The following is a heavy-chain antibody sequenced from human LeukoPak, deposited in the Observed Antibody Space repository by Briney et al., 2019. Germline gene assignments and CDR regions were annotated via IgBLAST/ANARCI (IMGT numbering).Heavy chain of an antibody. Sequence: SVKVSCKASGGTFSSYAISWVRQAPGQGLEWMGGIIPIFGTANYAQKFQGRVTITTDESTSTAYMELSSLRSEDTAVYYCAATLSPYGDCWFGRFFDYWGQGTLVTASS. D-gene: IGHD4-17*01. CDR1: GGTFSSYA. V-gene: IGHV1-69*05. J-gene: IGHJ4*02. CDR3: AATLSPYGDCWFGRFFDY. CDR2: IIPIFGTA.